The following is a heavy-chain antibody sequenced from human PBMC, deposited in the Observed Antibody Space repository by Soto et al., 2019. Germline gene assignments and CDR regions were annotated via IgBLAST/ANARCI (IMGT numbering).Heavy chain of an antibody. CDR2: IYYSGST. Sequence: QVQLQESGPGLVKPSQTLSLTCTVSGGSISSGGYFWSWLRQHPGKGLEWIGYIYYSGSTYYNPSLQSRVTISVDTSKNQFSLKLSSVTAADTAVYYCARTTVTTSSFDYWGQGTLVTVSS. J-gene: IGHJ4*02. CDR1: GGSISSGGYF. CDR3: ARTTVTTSSFDY. D-gene: IGHD4-4*01. V-gene: IGHV4-31*03.